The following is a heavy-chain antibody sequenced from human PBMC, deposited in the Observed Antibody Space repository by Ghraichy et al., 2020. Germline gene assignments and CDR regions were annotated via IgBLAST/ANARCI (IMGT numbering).Heavy chain of an antibody. Sequence: GGSLRLSCAASGFTFSSYGMHWVRQAPGKGLEWVAFIRYDGSNKYYADSVKGRFTISRDNSKNTLYLQMNSLRAEDTAVYYCAKVRPSYSTFDYGMDVWGQGTTVTVSS. D-gene: IGHD2-21*01. J-gene: IGHJ6*02. V-gene: IGHV3-30*02. CDR3: AKVRPSYSTFDYGMDV. CDR2: IRYDGSNK. CDR1: GFTFSSYG.